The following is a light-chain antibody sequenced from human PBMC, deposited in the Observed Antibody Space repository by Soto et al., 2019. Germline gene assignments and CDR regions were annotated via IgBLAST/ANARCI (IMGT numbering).Light chain of an antibody. J-gene: IGLJ2*01. V-gene: IGLV2-14*01. CDR2: DVS. CDR1: SSDVGGYNY. CDR3: SSYTSSSTLVV. Sequence: QSALTQPASVSGSPGQSITISCTGTSSDVGGYNYVSWYQQHPGKAPKLMIYDVSNRPSGGSNRFSGSKSGNTAALTISGLQAEEEADYYCSSYTSSSTLVVFGGGTKLTVL.